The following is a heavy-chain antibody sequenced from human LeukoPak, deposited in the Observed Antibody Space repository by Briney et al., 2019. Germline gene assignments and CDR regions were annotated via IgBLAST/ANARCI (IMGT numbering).Heavy chain of an antibody. Sequence: KPSETLSLTCAVYGGSFSGYYWSWIRQPPGKGLEWIGEINRSGSTNYNPSLKSRVTISVDTSKNQFSLKLSSVTAADTAVYYCARGLGFDYWGQGTLVTVSS. CDR3: ARGLGFDY. J-gene: IGHJ4*02. CDR1: GGSFSGYY. CDR2: INRSGST. V-gene: IGHV4-34*01.